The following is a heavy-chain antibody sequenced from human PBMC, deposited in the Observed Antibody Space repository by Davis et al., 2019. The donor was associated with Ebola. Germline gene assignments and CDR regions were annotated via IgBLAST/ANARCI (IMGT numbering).Heavy chain of an antibody. CDR2: IIAISDGGTT. CDR3: TTKGGSSWPPY. CDR1: GFTFTKAW. Sequence: PGGSLRLSCAASGFTFTKAWMHWVRQAPGKGLEWVGRIIAISDGGTTDYAVSVKGRFTIFRDDSRNTAYLQLNGLKVEDTGVYYCTTKGGSSWPPYWGQGTLVTVSS. V-gene: IGHV3-15*01. J-gene: IGHJ4*02. D-gene: IGHD6-13*01.